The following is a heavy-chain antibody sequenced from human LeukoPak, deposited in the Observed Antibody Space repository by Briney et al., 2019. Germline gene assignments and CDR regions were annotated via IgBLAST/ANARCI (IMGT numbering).Heavy chain of an antibody. J-gene: IGHJ4*02. CDR3: ARQAGNSGYMYYFEY. Sequence: ASVKVSCKTSGYTFTSYGITWVRQAPGQGLEWMGWISGYNGNTNYAQKLQGRVTMTTDTSTSTAHMELRSLRSDDTAVYYCARQAGNSGYMYYFEYWGQGTLVTVSS. CDR2: ISGYNGNT. CDR1: GYTFTSYG. D-gene: IGHD3-22*01. V-gene: IGHV1-18*01.